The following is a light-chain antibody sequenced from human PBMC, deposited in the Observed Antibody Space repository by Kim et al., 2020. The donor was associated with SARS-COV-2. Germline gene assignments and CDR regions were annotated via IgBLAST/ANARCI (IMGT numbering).Light chain of an antibody. CDR2: KAS. CDR3: QQYITSFPT. CDR1: QSIGRY. Sequence: DIQMTQSPSTLSASIGDRVTITCRASQSIGRYLAWYQQKAGEAPKLLMYKASSLESGVPSRFSGSGSETQFTLTITSLQPDDSATYFCQQYITSFPTFGEGTKMEIK. J-gene: IGKJ1*01. V-gene: IGKV1-5*03.